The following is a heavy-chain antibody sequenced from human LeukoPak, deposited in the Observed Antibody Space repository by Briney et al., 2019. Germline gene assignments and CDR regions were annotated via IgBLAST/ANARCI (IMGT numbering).Heavy chain of an antibody. D-gene: IGHD3-10*01. J-gene: IGHJ6*02. Sequence: SETLSLTCTVSGGSISYYYWSWIRQPPGKGLEWIGEINHSGSTNYNPSLKSRVTISVDTSKNQFSLKLSSVTAADTAVYYCARSRITMVRATAVYYYYGMDVWGQGTTVTVSS. CDR1: GGSISYYY. V-gene: IGHV4-34*01. CDR3: ARSRITMVRATAVYYYYGMDV. CDR2: INHSGST.